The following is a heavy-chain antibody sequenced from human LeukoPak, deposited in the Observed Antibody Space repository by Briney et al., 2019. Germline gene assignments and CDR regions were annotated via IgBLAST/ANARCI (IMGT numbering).Heavy chain of an antibody. CDR3: ASSRVYYDSSGPFDY. J-gene: IGHJ4*02. CDR1: GYTFTSYG. V-gene: IGHV1-18*01. Sequence: ASVKVSCKASGYTFTSYGISWVRQAPGQGLEWMGWISAYTGNTNYAQKLQGRVTMTTDTSTSTAYMELRSLRSDDTAVYYCASSRVYYDSSGPFDYWGQGTLVTVSS. CDR2: ISAYTGNT. D-gene: IGHD3-22*01.